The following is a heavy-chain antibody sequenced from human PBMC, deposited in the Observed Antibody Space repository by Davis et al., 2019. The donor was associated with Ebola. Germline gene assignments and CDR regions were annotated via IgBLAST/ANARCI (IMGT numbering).Heavy chain of an antibody. CDR1: GGSFSGYY. CDR2: INHSGST. V-gene: IGHV4-34*01. D-gene: IGHD6-6*01. J-gene: IGHJ4*02. Sequence: MPSETLSLTCAVYGGSFSGYYWSWIRQPPGKGLEWIGEINHSGSTNYNPSLKSRVTISMDTSKNQFSLKLSSVTAADTAVYYCARHWSSSSGFDYWGQGTLVTVSS. CDR3: ARHWSSSSGFDY.